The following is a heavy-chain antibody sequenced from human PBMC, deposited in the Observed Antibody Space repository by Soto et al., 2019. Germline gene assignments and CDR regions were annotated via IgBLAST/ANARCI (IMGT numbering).Heavy chain of an antibody. D-gene: IGHD4-17*01. CDR3: ARLWGYGDYNFDY. CDR2: IKQDGSEK. Sequence: GGSLRLSCAASGFTFSSYWMSWVRQAPGKGLEWVANIKQDGSEKYYVDSVKGRFTISRDNAKNSLYLQMNSLRAEDTAVYYCARLWGYGDYNFDYWGQGTLVTVSS. CDR1: GFTFSSYW. V-gene: IGHV3-7*01. J-gene: IGHJ4*02.